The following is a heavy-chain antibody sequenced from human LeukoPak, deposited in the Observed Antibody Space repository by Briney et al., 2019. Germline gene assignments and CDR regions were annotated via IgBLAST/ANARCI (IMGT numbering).Heavy chain of an antibody. Sequence: ASVKVSCKASGYTFTGYYMHWVRQAPGQGLEWMGWINPNSGGTNYAQKFQGRVTMTRDTSISTAYMELSRLRSDDTAVYYCASGWSQIVVVITPLGAFDIWGQGTMVTVSS. J-gene: IGHJ3*02. CDR2: INPNSGGT. CDR3: ASGWSQIVVVITPLGAFDI. V-gene: IGHV1-2*02. D-gene: IGHD3-22*01. CDR1: GYTFTGYY.